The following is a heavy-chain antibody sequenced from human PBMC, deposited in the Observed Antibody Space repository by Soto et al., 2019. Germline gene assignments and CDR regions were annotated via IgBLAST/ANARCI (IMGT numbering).Heavy chain of an antibody. Sequence: QVQLVQSGAEVKKPGSSVKVSCKASVGTFSSYAISWVRQAPGQGLEWMGGIIPIFGTANYAQKFQGRVTITADEATSTAYMELSSLRSESTAVYYSARDRGTSGWFDPWCQGILVTVSS. CDR2: IIPIFGTA. CDR3: ARDRGTSGWFDP. D-gene: IGHD2-15*01. CDR1: VGTFSSYA. J-gene: IGHJ5*02. V-gene: IGHV1-69*01.